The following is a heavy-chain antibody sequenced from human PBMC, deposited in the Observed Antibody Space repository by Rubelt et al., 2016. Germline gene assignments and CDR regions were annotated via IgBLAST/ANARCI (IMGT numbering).Heavy chain of an antibody. CDR1: SSYG. V-gene: IGHV3-7*01. J-gene: IGHJ6*02. CDR2: IKQDGSEE. CDR3: ARSSSQAAAHYYYYGMDV. D-gene: IGHD6-13*01. Sequence: SSYGMHWVRQAPGKGLEWVANIKQDGSEEYYVDSVKGRFTISRDNAKNSLYLQMNSLRGEDTAVYYCARSSSQAAAHYYYYGMDVWGQGTTVTVSS.